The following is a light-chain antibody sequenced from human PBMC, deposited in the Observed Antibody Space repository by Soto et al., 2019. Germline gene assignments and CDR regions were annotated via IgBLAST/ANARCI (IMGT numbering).Light chain of an antibody. J-gene: IGLJ2*01. CDR1: NIGSKS. CDR3: PVWDSSRGGV. V-gene: IGLV3-21*04. CDR2: YDS. Sequence: SYELTQPPSVSVAPGKTARITCGGNNIGSKSVHWYQQKPGQAPVLVIYYDSDRPSGIPERFSGSNSGNTATLTISRVEAGDGADSYRPVWDSSRGGVFGGGTPLPVL.